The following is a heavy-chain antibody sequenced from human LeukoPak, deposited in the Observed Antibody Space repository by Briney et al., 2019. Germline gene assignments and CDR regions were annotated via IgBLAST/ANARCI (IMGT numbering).Heavy chain of an antibody. CDR3: AKLLTLSWPAFDP. CDR2: VSYSGST. CDR1: ADSISRSY. V-gene: IGHV4-59*01. D-gene: IGHD2/OR15-2a*01. Sequence: SETLSLTCTVSADSISRSYWSWIRQPPGQGLEWIGYVSYSGSTNYTPSLKGRVTISIDTSKNQFSLKLNSVTAADTAVYYCAKLLTLSWPAFDPGGEGTLVTVSS. J-gene: IGHJ5*02.